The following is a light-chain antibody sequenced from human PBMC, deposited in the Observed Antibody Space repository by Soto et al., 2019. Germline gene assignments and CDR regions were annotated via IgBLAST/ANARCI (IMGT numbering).Light chain of an antibody. CDR3: QQYNNWHRT. Sequence: EIVMTQSPATLSVSPGERATLSCRASQSVSSNLAWYQQKPGQAPRLLIYGASTRATGIPARFSGSGSGTEFTLTISSLQSEDFAVYYLQQYNNWHRTFGQGTKVEIK. CDR2: GAS. CDR1: QSVSSN. V-gene: IGKV3-15*01. J-gene: IGKJ1*01.